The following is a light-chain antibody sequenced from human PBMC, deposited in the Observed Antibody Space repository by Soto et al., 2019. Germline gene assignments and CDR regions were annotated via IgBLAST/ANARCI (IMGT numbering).Light chain of an antibody. CDR3: SSQAGRNTVV. J-gene: IGLJ2*01. CDR1: SSDVGGYNF. CDR2: EVS. V-gene: IGLV2-8*01. Sequence: QSVLTQPPSASGSPGQSLTISCTGTSSDVGGYNFVSWYQQHPGKAPKLMIFEVSKRPSGVPDRFSGSKSGNTASLTVSGFQAEDEADYYCSSQAGRNTVVFGGGTKLTVL.